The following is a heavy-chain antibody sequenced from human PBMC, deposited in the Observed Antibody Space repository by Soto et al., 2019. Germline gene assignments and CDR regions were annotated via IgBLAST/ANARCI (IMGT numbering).Heavy chain of an antibody. V-gene: IGHV4-30-2*01. CDR1: GGSISSGGYS. J-gene: IGHJ3*02. D-gene: IGHD2-21*01. CDR2: IYHSGIT. Sequence: NPSETLSLTCAVSGGSISSGGYSWSWIRQPPGQGLEWIGYIYHSGITYYNPSLKSRVTISVDRSKNQFSLKLSSVTAADTAVYHCARGTLWVSDAFDIWGHGTMVTVSS. CDR3: ARGTLWVSDAFDI.